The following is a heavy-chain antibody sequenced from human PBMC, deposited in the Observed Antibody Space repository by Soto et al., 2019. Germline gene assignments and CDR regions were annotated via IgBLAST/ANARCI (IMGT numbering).Heavy chain of an antibody. CDR1: GFTFSSYW. J-gene: IGHJ6*02. CDR2: IKQDGSEK. V-gene: IGHV3-7*05. Sequence: GGSLRLSCAASGFTFSSYWMSWVRQAPGKGLEWVANIKQDGSEKYYVDSVKGRFTISRDNAKNSLYLQMNSLRAEDTAVYYCARATYYDFWSGYSGDYGMDVWGQGTTVTVSS. CDR3: ARATYYDFWSGYSGDYGMDV. D-gene: IGHD3-3*01.